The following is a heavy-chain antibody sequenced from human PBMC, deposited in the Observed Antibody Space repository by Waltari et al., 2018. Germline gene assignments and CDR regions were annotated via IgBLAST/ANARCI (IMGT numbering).Heavy chain of an antibody. V-gene: IGHV4-31*03. J-gene: IGHJ4*02. Sequence: QVQLQESGPGLVKPSQTLSLTCTVSGGSISSGGYSWSWIRQHPGKGLEWIGYIYYSGSTYYNPSLKSRVTISVDTSKNQFSLKLSSVTAADTAVYYCARALVYSNYYFDYWGQGTLVTVSS. D-gene: IGHD4-4*01. CDR3: ARALVYSNYYFDY. CDR1: GGSISSGGYS. CDR2: IYYSGST.